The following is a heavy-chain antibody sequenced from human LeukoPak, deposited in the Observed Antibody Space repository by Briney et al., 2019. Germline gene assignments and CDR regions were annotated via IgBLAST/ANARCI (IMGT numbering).Heavy chain of an antibody. CDR2: ISSSSSYI. V-gene: IGHV3-21*01. CDR1: GFTFSSYS. CDR3: ARDRH. Sequence: GGSLRLSCAASGFTFSSYSMNWVRQAPGKGLEWVSSISSSSSYIYYAGSVKGPFTISSDKAKNSLYLQMKSLRAQDTAVSYCARDRHWGQGTLVTVSS. J-gene: IGHJ4*02.